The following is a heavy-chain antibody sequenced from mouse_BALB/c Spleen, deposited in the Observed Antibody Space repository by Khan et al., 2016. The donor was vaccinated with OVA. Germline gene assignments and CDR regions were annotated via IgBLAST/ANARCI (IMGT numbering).Heavy chain of an antibody. J-gene: IGHJ3*01. CDR2: INPSTGYT. D-gene: IGHD2-1*01. Sequence: QVQLKESGAELAKPGASVKMSCKASGYTFTSYWMHWVKQRPGQGLEWIGYINPSTGYTEYNQKFRDKATLTTDKSSSTAYMQLSSLTSEDSAVYYGARRGKDGIFAYWGQGTLVTVSA. CDR1: GYTFTSYW. CDR3: ARRGKDGIFAY. V-gene: IGHV1-7*01.